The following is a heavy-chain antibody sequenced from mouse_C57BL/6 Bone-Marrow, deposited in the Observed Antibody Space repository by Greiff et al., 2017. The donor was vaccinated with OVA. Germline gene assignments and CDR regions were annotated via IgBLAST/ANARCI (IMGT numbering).Heavy chain of an antibody. V-gene: IGHV5-12*01. Sequence: EVQLVESGGGLVQPGGSLKLSCAASGFTFSDYYMYWVRQTPEKRLEWVAYISNGGGSTYYPDTVKGRLNISRDNAKNTLYLQMSRLKSEDTAMYYCARPPYGNPVFDYAMDYWGQGTSVTVSS. D-gene: IGHD2-1*01. CDR1: GFTFSDYY. CDR2: ISNGGGST. CDR3: ARPPYGNPVFDYAMDY. J-gene: IGHJ4*01.